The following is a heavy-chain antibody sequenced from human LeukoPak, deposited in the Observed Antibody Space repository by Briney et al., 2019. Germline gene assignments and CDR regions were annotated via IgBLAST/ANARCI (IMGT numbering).Heavy chain of an antibody. V-gene: IGHV4-38-2*02. D-gene: IGHD6-13*01. J-gene: IGHJ4*02. CDR1: GFSITTGYY. CDR2: IFRIGSS. CDR3: ASMAAGINYFDY. Sequence: SETLSLTCTVSGFSITTGYYWAWIRQPPGKGLEWIGTIFRIGSSYFNPSLKSRVTISVDTSKNQFSLKLSSVTAADTAVYYCASMAAGINYFDYWGQGTLVTVSS.